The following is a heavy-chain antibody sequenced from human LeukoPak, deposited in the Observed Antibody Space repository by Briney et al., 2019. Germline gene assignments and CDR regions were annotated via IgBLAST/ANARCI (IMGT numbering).Heavy chain of an antibody. V-gene: IGHV1-69*04. J-gene: IGHJ4*02. Sequence: AASVKLSCNASGGTFSSYAISWVRQPPGHGHELMGRIIPILGIANYAQKFQGRVTLTADKSTRTAYMEMSSLRSEDTAVYYCARDYYYDSSGYYFSRGQGTLVTVSS. D-gene: IGHD3-22*01. CDR1: GGTFSSYA. CDR3: ARDYYYDSSGYYFS. CDR2: IIPILGIA.